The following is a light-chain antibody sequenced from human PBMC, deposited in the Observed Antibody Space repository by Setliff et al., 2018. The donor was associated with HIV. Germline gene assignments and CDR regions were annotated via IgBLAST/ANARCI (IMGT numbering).Light chain of an antibody. CDR1: SSNVGDNA. J-gene: IGLJ1*01. CDR3: ASWDDSLNGYV. CDR2: STN. Sequence: SVLTQPPSASGAPGQKVIISCSGSSSNVGDNAVSWYQQFTGAAPKLLIYSTNLRPSGVPARFSGSKSGTSASLAISGLHSEDEADYFCASWDDSLNGYVFGTGTKV. V-gene: IGLV1-44*01.